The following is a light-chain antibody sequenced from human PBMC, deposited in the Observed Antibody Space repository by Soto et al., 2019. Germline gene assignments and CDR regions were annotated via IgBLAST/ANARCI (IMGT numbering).Light chain of an antibody. CDR1: QSVSSY. J-gene: IGKJ4*01. CDR3: QQRSNWLT. Sequence: EIVLTQSPATLSLSPGERATLSCRASQSVSSYLAWYQQKPGQAPRLLIYDASNSATGIPARFSGSGSGTDFTLTISSLDPEDFAVYYCQQRSNWLTFGGGTKVEIK. V-gene: IGKV3-11*01. CDR2: DAS.